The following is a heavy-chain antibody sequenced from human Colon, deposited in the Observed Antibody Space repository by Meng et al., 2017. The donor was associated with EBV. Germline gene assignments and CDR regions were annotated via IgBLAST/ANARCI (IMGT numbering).Heavy chain of an antibody. CDR2: IHHSGSA. J-gene: IGHJ4*02. CDR3: ASFDHIPRRNYFDY. Sequence: DQGPGCVDPSRTLPPTCPVSGASMRVATDDWRWIRPPPGKGLEGIGNIHHSGSAYYNPSLKSRVSISVDTSKTQFSLNLNSLTAADTVVYYCASFDHIPRRNYFDYWGQGTLVTVSS. V-gene: IGHV4-30-4*01. CDR1: GASMRVATDD. D-gene: IGHD2-21*01.